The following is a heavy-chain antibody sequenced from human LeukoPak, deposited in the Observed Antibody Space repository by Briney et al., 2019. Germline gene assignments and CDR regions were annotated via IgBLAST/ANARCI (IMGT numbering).Heavy chain of an antibody. V-gene: IGHV4-4*09. CDR3: AGRGQRYFRD. CDR2: INRIGNT. CDR1: GDSISSDY. Sequence: PSETLSLTCSVSGDSISSDYWSWIRQPPGKGLEWIGYINRIGNTDYNPSLKSRVTISLDTSKNQLSLNLTPVTAADTAVYYCAGRGQRYFRDWGQGTLVTVSS. J-gene: IGHJ1*01.